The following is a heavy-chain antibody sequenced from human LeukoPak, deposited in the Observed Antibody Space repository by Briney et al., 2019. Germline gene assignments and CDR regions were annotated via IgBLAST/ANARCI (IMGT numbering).Heavy chain of an antibody. V-gene: IGHV1-2*06. Sequence: ASVKVSCKASGYTFTGYYMHWVRQAPGQGLEWMGRINPKSGGTNYAQKFQGRVTMTRGTSISTAYMEMSRLRYDDTALYYCASGEGQLPTDYWGQGTLVTVSS. CDR2: INPKSGGT. J-gene: IGHJ4*02. CDR3: ASGEGQLPTDY. D-gene: IGHD3-10*01. CDR1: GYTFTGYY.